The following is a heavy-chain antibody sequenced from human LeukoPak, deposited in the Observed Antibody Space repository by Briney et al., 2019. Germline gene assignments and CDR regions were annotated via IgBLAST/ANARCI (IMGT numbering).Heavy chain of an antibody. Sequence: GESLKISCKGSGYSFSNYWIGWVRQRPGKGLEWMGIIYPGDSDTRYSPSFQGQVTISAGKSISTAYLQWSSLKASDTATYYCARHGNWGQKNPFDVWGQGTMVTVSS. CDR1: GYSFSNYW. CDR2: IYPGDSDT. CDR3: ARHGNWGQKNPFDV. D-gene: IGHD7-27*01. V-gene: IGHV5-51*01. J-gene: IGHJ3*01.